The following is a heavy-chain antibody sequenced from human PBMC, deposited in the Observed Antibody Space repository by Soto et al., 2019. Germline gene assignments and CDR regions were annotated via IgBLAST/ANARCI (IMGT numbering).Heavy chain of an antibody. CDR1: GGSFSGYY. CDR2: INHSGST. J-gene: IGHJ4*02. Sequence: SETLSLTCAVYGGSFSGYYWSWIRQPPGKGLEWIGEINHSGSTNYNPSLKSRVTISVDTSKNQFSLKLSSVTAADTAVYYCARGSTFWGQGTLVTVSS. CDR3: ARGSTF. V-gene: IGHV4-34*01.